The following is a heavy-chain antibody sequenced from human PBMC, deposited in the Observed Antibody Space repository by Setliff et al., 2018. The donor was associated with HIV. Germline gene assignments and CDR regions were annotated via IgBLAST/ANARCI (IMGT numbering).Heavy chain of an antibody. Sequence: GGSLRLSCAASGFTVSSNYMSWVRQAPGKGLEWVSVIYSGGSTYYADSVKGRFTISRDNSRNTVYLQMNSLRAEDTAVYYCASSGSGSYINWFGPWGQGTLVTVSS. CDR3: ASSGSGSYINWFGP. D-gene: IGHD3-10*01. CDR1: GFTVSSNY. J-gene: IGHJ5*02. CDR2: IYSGGST. V-gene: IGHV3-66*02.